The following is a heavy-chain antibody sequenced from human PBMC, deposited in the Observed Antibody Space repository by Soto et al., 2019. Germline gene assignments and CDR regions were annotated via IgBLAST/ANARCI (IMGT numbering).Heavy chain of an antibody. CDR1: GFAFGSHG. CDR3: ARWRADIVGVPVGTSGMDV. V-gene: IGHV3-30*03. J-gene: IGHJ6*02. Sequence: QVQLVESGGGVVQPGRSLKLSCIGSGFAFGSHGMHWVRQVSGKGLEWVAVISHDGQNQYYRDSVKGRFTISRDNSKNSLYLEVNSLRVQDTAVYHRARWRADIVGVPVGTSGMDVWGQGTAVTVSS. D-gene: IGHD2-2*01. CDR2: ISHDGQNQ.